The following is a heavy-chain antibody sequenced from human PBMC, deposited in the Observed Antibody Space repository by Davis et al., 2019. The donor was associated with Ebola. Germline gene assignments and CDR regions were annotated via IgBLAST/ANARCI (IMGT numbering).Heavy chain of an antibody. D-gene: IGHD3-3*01. Sequence: GESLKISCAASGFTFSSYSMNWVRQAPGKGLEWVAHISSSSSTVYYADTVKGRFTISRDNAKKSLYLQMNSLRDEDTAVYYCACTIFGTLGNFDYWGQGTLVTVSS. J-gene: IGHJ4*02. CDR1: GFTFSSYS. CDR2: ISSSSSTV. V-gene: IGHV3-48*02. CDR3: ACTIFGTLGNFDY.